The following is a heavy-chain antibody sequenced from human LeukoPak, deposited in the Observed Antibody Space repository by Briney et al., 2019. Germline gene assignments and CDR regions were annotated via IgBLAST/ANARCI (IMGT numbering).Heavy chain of an antibody. J-gene: IGHJ4*02. CDR3: ARDTLGEGEDANYAVYYFDY. CDR1: GFTFSSYG. CDR2: ISSSSTI. V-gene: IGHV3-48*04. D-gene: IGHD4/OR15-4a*01. Sequence: PGGSLRLSCAASGFTFSSYGMTWVRQAPGKGLEWVSYISSSSTIYYADSVKGRFTISRDNAKNSLDLQLNNLRAEDTAVYYCARDTLGEGEDANYAVYYFDYWGKGTPVTVSS.